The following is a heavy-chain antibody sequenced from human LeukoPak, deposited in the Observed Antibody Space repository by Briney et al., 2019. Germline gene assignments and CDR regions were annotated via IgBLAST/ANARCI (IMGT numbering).Heavy chain of an antibody. Sequence: GRSLRLSCAASGFAFDDYAMHWVRQAPGKGLEWVSVISWNGNTIVYADSGKGRFTISRDNAKNSLYLQMNSLRIEDTAFYYCAKVHNPALVGPFGFRGQGTLVPVSS. D-gene: IGHD5-18*01. CDR1: GFAFDDYA. J-gene: IGHJ4*02. CDR3: AKVHNPALVGPFGF. V-gene: IGHV3-9*01. CDR2: ISWNGNTI.